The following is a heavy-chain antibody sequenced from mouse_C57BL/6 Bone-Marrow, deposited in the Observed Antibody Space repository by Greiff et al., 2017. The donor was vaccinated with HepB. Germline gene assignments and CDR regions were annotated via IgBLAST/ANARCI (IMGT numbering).Heavy chain of an antibody. CDR2: INYDGSST. D-gene: IGHD1-1*01. V-gene: IGHV5-16*01. J-gene: IGHJ3*01. Sequence: DVKLVESEGGLVQPGSSMKLSCTASGFTFSDYYMAWVRQVPEKGLEWVANINYDGSSTYYLDSLKSRFIISRDNAKNILYLQMSSLKSEDTATYYCARESYGSSPFAYWGQGTLVTVSA. CDR1: GFTFSDYY. CDR3: ARESYGSSPFAY.